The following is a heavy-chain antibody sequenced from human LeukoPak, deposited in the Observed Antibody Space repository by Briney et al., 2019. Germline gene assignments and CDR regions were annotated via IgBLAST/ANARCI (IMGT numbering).Heavy chain of an antibody. CDR2: INPNSGGT. J-gene: IGHJ4*02. CDR3: ARGGEYSRSSSTY. CDR1: GYTFTGYY. Sequence: GASVKVSCKASGYTFTGYYMHWVRQAPGQGLEWMGWINPNSGGTNYAQKFQGRVTVTRDTSISTAYMELSTLRSDATAVYYCARGGEYSRSSSTYWGQGTLVTVSS. D-gene: IGHD6-6*01. V-gene: IGHV1-2*02.